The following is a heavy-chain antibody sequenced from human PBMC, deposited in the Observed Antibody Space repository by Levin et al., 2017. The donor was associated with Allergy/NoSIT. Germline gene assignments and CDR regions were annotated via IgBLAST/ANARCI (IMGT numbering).Heavy chain of an antibody. Sequence: HPGGSLRLSCAASGFTFGSHWMTWVRQAPGKGLEWVANIKTDGSEQFYVDSLKGRFTISRDNAKNSLYLQVDSLRAEDTAVYYCARYLRNGYTMDVWGQGTTVTVSS. D-gene: IGHD5-24*01. V-gene: IGHV3-7*01. CDR3: ARYLRNGYTMDV. J-gene: IGHJ6*02. CDR2: IKTDGSEQ. CDR1: GFTFGSHW.